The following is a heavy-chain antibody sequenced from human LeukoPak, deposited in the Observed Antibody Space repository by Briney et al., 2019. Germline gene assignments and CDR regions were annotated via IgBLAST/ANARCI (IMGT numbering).Heavy chain of an antibody. V-gene: IGHV3-7*01. Sequence: HPGGSLRLSCAASGFTFSSYWMSWVRQARGKGLEWVANIKQDGSEKYYVDSVKGRFTISRDNAKNSLYLQMNSLRAEDTAVYYCARDDCSSISCYHNWFDPWGQGTLVTVSS. J-gene: IGHJ5*02. CDR2: IKQDGSEK. D-gene: IGHD2-2*01. CDR3: ARDDCSSISCYHNWFDP. CDR1: GFTFSSYW.